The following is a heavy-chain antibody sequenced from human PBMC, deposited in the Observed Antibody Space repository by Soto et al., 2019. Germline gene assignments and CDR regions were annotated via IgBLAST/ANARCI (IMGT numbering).Heavy chain of an antibody. V-gene: IGHV3-30*18. D-gene: IGHD3-10*01. J-gene: IGHJ4*02. CDR1: GFIFNRYG. CDR3: AKAVDITVRGVPPSDY. Sequence: QVQLVESGGGVVQPGRSLRLSCAASGFIFNRYGMHWVRQAPGKGLEWVAVISYDGRNKYYADSVKGRFTISRDNSKDTLYLQMNRLRAEDTAVYYCAKAVDITVRGVPPSDYWGQVTLVTVSS. CDR2: ISYDGRNK.